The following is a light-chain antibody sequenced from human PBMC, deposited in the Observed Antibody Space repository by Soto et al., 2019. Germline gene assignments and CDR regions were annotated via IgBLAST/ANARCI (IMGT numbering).Light chain of an antibody. J-gene: IGLJ2*01. CDR2: YDS. CDR3: QVWDSSSVV. CDR1: NIGSKS. V-gene: IGLV3-21*04. Sequence: SYELTQPPSVSVAPGKTARITCGGNNIGSKSVHWYQQKPGQAPVLVIYYDSDRPSAIPERFSGSNSGNTATLTISRVEAGDEADYYCQVWDSSSVVFGGGTKLTVL.